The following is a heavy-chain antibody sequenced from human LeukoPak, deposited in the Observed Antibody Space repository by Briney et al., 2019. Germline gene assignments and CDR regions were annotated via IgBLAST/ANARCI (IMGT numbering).Heavy chain of an antibody. CDR3: ASQDAGGRGYTYGYDL. CDR2: IYYSGST. J-gene: IGHJ1*01. CDR1: GGSISSSSYY. V-gene: IGHV4-39*07. Sequence: SETLSLTCTVSGGSISSSSYYWGWIRQPPGKGLEWIGSIYYSGSTYYNPSLRGRVAISVDTSRNRFSLTLTSVTAADTAVYYCASQDAGGRGYTYGYDLWGQGTLVTVSS. D-gene: IGHD5-18*01.